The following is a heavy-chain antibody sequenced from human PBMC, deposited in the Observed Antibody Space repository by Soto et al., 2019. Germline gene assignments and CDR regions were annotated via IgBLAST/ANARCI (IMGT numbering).Heavy chain of an antibody. CDR3: AKVMLSEDYSWGGYRRPYFDS. Sequence: GGSLRLSCEASGFTFKSYAMNWVRQAPGKGLEWVSVISARGGSTYYADSVKGRFTISRDNPKSTLYLQMNSLRVEDTAVYYCAKVMLSEDYSWGGYRRPYFDSWGQGTLVTVSS. D-gene: IGHD3-16*02. V-gene: IGHV3-23*01. CDR2: ISARGGST. CDR1: GFTFKSYA. J-gene: IGHJ4*02.